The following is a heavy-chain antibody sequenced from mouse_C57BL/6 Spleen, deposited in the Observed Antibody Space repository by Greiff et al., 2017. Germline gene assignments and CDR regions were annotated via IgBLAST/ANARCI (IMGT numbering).Heavy chain of an antibody. CDR2: IYPGDGDT. D-gene: IGHD3-2*02. Sequence: VQLQQSGPELVKPGASVKISCKASGYAFSSSWMNWVKQRPGKGLEWIGRIYPGDGDTTYNGKFKGKATLTADKSSSTAYMQLSSLTSEDSAVYFCARDSSGYSFAYWGQGTLVTVSA. CDR1: GYAFSSSW. J-gene: IGHJ3*01. CDR3: ARDSSGYSFAY. V-gene: IGHV1-82*01.